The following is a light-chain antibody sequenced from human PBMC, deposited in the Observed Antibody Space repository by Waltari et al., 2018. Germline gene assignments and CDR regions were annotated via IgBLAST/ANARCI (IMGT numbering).Light chain of an antibody. CDR3: SSYTSSSNYV. CDR2: DVI. J-gene: IGLJ1*01. CDR1: SNDVGYYNY. Sequence: QSALTQPASVSGSPGQTIIISCTGTSNDVGYYNYVSWYQQHPGKAPKLMIFDVIKRPSGVSNRFSGSKAGNTASLTISGLQTDDEADYYCSSYTSSSNYVFGTGTKVTVL. V-gene: IGLV2-14*01.